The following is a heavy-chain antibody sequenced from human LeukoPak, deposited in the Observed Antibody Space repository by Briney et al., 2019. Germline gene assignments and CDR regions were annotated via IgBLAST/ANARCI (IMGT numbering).Heavy chain of an antibody. J-gene: IGHJ3*02. D-gene: IGHD2-2*01. CDR1: GFTFSSYA. CDR2: IRSKTDGGTT. V-gene: IGHV3-15*01. CDR3: ATDLPYCSGTSCYNALYI. Sequence: GGSLRLSCAASGFTFSSYAMSWVRQAPGKGLEWVGRIRSKTDGGTTEYGAPVKGRFTISRDDSKDMLFLQMNSLKTEDTAVYYCATDLPYCSGTSCYNALYIWGQGTMVTVSS.